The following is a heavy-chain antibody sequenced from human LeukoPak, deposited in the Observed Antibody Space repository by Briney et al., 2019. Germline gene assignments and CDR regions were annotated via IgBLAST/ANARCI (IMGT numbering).Heavy chain of an antibody. J-gene: IGHJ4*02. V-gene: IGHV1-18*01. Sequence: ASVKVSCKASGYTFTSYGFSWVRQAPGQGLEWMGWINAYNGNTNYAQKLQGRVTMTTDTSTSTAYMELRSLRFDDTAVYYCARPPSDNLLTGSLYYFDNWGQGTLVTVSS. CDR1: GYTFTSYG. CDR2: INAYNGNT. D-gene: IGHD3-9*01. CDR3: ARPPSDNLLTGSLYYFDN.